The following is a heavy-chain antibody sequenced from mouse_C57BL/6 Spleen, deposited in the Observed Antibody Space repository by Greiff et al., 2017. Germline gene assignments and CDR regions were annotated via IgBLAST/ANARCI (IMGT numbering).Heavy chain of an antibody. Sequence: QVQLQQPGAELVRPGSSVKLSCKASGYTFTSYWMDWVKQRPGQGLEWIGNIYPSDSETHYNQKFKDKATLTVDKSSSTAYMQLSSLTSEDSAVYYCARYPGSSYDAMDYWGQGTSVTVSS. J-gene: IGHJ4*01. CDR3: ARYPGSSYDAMDY. D-gene: IGHD1-1*01. V-gene: IGHV1-61*01. CDR2: IYPSDSET. CDR1: GYTFTSYW.